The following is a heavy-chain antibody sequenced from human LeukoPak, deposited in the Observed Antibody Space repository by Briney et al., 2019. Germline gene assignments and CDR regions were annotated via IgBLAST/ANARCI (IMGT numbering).Heavy chain of an antibody. CDR2: IYYSGST. V-gene: IGHV4-59*12. J-gene: IGHJ4*02. Sequence: SETLSLTCTVSGGSISSYYWSWIRQPPGKGLGWIGYIYYSGSTNYNPSLKSRVTISVDTSKNQFSLKLSSVTAADTAVYYCASTAAAGTIYFDYWGQGTLVTVSS. CDR1: GGSISSYY. CDR3: ASTAAAGTIYFDY. D-gene: IGHD6-13*01.